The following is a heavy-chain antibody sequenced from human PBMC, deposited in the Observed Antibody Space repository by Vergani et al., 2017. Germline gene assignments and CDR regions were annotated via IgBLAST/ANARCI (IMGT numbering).Heavy chain of an antibody. V-gene: IGHV3-11*06. Sequence: QVQLVESGGGLVKPGGSLRLSCAASGFTFSDYYMSWIRQAPGKGLEWVSYISSSSSYTNYADSVKGRFTISRDNAKNSLYLQMNSLRAEDTAVYYCARAQPPYSSSWYPTYYYYYGMDVWGQGTTVTVSS. CDR3: ARAQPPYSSSWYPTYYYYYGMDV. CDR1: GFTFSDYY. J-gene: IGHJ6*02. CDR2: ISSSSSYT. D-gene: IGHD6-13*01.